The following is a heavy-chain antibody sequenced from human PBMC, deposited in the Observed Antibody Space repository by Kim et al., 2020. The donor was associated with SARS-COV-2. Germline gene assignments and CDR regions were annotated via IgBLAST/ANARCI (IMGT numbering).Heavy chain of an antibody. J-gene: IGHJ6*02. CDR3: ARGPQRMVRDYYYYGMDV. Sequence: ASVKVSCKASGYTFTSYDINWVRQATGQGLEWMGWMNPNSGNTGYAQKFQGRVTMTRNTSISTAYMELSSLRSEDTAVYYCARGPQRMVRDYYYYGMDVWGQGTTVTVSS. CDR1: GYTFTSYD. V-gene: IGHV1-8*01. CDR2: MNPNSGNT. D-gene: IGHD3-10*01.